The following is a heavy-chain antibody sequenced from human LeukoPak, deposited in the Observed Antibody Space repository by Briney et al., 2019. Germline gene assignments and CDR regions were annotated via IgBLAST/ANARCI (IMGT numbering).Heavy chain of an antibody. J-gene: IGHJ2*01. D-gene: IGHD2-2*03. Sequence: PGGSLRLSCAASGFIFSSNWMHWVRQAPGEGPVWVSRIQSDGSSTNYADSVKGRFTISRDNAKSTLYLQMNSLRAEDTAVYYCARDGFWNFDLWGRGTLVTVSS. V-gene: IGHV3-74*01. CDR3: ARDGFWNFDL. CDR2: IQSDGSST. CDR1: GFIFSSNW.